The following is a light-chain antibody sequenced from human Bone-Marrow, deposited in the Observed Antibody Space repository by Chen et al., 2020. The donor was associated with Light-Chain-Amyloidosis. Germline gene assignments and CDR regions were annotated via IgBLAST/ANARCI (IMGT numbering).Light chain of an antibody. CDR3: QSADSSGTYEVI. CDR2: RDT. Sequence: SYELPQPPSLSVSPVQTARITCSGDDLPTKYAYWYQQKPGQAPVLVIHRDTERPSGISERFSGSSSGTTATLTISGVQAEDEADYHCQSADSSGTYEVIFGGGTKLTVL. CDR1: DLPTKY. J-gene: IGLJ2*01. V-gene: IGLV3-25*03.